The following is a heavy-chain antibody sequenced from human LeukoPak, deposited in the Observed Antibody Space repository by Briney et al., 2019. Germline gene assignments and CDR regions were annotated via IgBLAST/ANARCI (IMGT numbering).Heavy chain of an antibody. D-gene: IGHD4-17*01. CDR3: AKDVDYGDYVVY. CDR2: TSSSGDRT. V-gene: IGHV3-23*01. CDR1: GFTFSSSA. J-gene: IGHJ4*02. Sequence: GGSLRLSCAASGFTFSSSAMSWARQAPGRGPEWVSATSSSGDRTYYADSVKGRFTISRDNSKNTLYLQMNSLRAEDTAIYYCAKDVDYGDYVVYWGQGTLVTVSS.